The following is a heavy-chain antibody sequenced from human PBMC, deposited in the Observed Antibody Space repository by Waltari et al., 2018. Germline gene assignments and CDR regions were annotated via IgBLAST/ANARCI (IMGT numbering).Heavy chain of an antibody. CDR1: GYTLTELS. Sequence: QVQLVQSGAEVKKPGASVKVSCKVSGYTLTELSMHWVRQAPGKGLEWMGVFDPEDGETIYAQKFQGRVTMTEYTPTDTAYMELSSLRSEDTAVYYCATDLGYPGRILIPTSYWGQGTLVTVSS. V-gene: IGHV1-24*01. CDR2: FDPEDGET. J-gene: IGHJ4*02. D-gene: IGHD3-16*01. CDR3: ATDLGYPGRILIPTSY.